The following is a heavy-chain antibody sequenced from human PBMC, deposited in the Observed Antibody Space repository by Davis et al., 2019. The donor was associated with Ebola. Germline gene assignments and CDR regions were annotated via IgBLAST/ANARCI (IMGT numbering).Heavy chain of an antibody. Sequence: PSETLSLTCTVSGNSISTYSWNWIRQPAGKGLEWIGRIYPSGSTNSNPSLKSRGTMSIDMSKNQFSLKLTSVTAADTALYYCARDPTGVGAVKDWGQGTLVTVSS. V-gene: IGHV4-4*07. D-gene: IGHD1-26*01. CDR3: ARDPTGVGAVKD. J-gene: IGHJ4*02. CDR2: IYPSGST. CDR1: GNSISTYS.